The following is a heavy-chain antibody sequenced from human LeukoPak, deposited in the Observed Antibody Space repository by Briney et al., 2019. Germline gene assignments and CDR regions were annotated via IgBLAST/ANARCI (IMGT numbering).Heavy chain of an antibody. CDR3: ARATVTTGAYFDY. D-gene: IGHD4-17*01. V-gene: IGHV3-30-3*01. J-gene: IGHJ4*02. CDR2: ISYDGSKE. Sequence: GGSLRLSCSASGFTFSSYAMHWVPQSPGKGLEWVAGISYDGSKEYYADSVKGRFIISRDNSKYTLYLEMNSLRAEDTAVYYCARATVTTGAYFDYWGQGTLVTVSS. CDR1: GFTFSSYA.